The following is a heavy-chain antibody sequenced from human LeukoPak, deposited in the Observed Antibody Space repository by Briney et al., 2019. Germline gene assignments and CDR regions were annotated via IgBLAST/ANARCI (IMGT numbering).Heavy chain of an antibody. Sequence: GGSLRPSCAASGFTFSSYAMHWVRQAPGKGLEWVAVISYDGSNKYYADSVMGRFTISRDNSKNTLYLQMNSLRTEDTAVYYCARDAVIDGTYSGPFDYWGQGTLVTVSS. J-gene: IGHJ4*02. V-gene: IGHV3-30*04. CDR2: ISYDGSNK. CDR3: ARDAVIDGTYSGPFDY. D-gene: IGHD2-15*01. CDR1: GFTFSSYA.